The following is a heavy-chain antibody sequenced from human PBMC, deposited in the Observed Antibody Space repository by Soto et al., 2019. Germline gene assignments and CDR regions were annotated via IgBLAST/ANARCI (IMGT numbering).Heavy chain of an antibody. Sequence: SETLSLACSVSGGSINSSSYFWGWVRQPPGKGLEWIGSIYYSGSTYYNPSLRSRVTISVDTSKNQFSLKLSSVTAADTAVFYCARHYSSGSRNWFDPWGQGTLVTVSS. D-gene: IGHD6-19*01. V-gene: IGHV4-39*01. CDR1: GGSINSSSYF. CDR2: IYYSGST. CDR3: ARHYSSGSRNWFDP. J-gene: IGHJ5*02.